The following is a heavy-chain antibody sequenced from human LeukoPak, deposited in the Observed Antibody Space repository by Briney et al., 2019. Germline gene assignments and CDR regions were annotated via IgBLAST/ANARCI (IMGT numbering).Heavy chain of an antibody. V-gene: IGHV3-21*01. D-gene: IGHD3-22*01. J-gene: IGHJ5*02. CDR3: ARALTYYYDSSGGKNWFDP. CDR2: ISSSSSYI. CDR1: GFTFSSYS. Sequence: GGSLRLSCAASGFTFSSYSMNWVRRAPGKGLEWVASISSSSSYIYYADSVKGRFTISRDNAKNSLYLQMNSLRAADTAVYYCARALTYYYDSSGGKNWFDPWGQGTLVTVSS.